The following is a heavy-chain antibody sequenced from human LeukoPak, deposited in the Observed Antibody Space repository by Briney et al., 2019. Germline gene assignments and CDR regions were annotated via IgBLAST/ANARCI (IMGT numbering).Heavy chain of an antibody. Sequence: GASVKVSCKVSGYTLTELSMHWVRQAPGKGLEWMGGFDPEDGETIYAQKFQGRVTMTEDTSTDTAYMELSSLRSEDTAVYYCARGPPPADDFWSGSDYWGQGTLVTVSS. CDR1: GYTLTELS. V-gene: IGHV1-24*01. J-gene: IGHJ4*02. CDR3: ARGPPPADDFWSGSDY. D-gene: IGHD3-3*01. CDR2: FDPEDGET.